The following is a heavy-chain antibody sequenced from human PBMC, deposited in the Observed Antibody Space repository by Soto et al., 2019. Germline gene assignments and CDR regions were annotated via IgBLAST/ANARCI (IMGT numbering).Heavy chain of an antibody. J-gene: IGHJ1*01. V-gene: IGHV1-46*01. CDR1: GYTFTSYY. Sequence: GASVKVSCKASGYTFTSYYMHWVRQAPGQGLEWMGIINPSGGSTSYAQKFQGRVTMTRDTSTSTVYMELSSLRSEDTAVYYCARVPAAYCGGDCYSDYFQHWGQGXLVTVYS. CDR3: ARVPAAYCGGDCYSDYFQH. CDR2: INPSGGST. D-gene: IGHD2-21*02.